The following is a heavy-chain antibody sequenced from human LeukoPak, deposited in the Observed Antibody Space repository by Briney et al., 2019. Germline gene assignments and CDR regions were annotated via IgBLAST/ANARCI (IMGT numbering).Heavy chain of an antibody. CDR1: GGSISSGGYY. V-gene: IGHV4-31*03. D-gene: IGHD3-22*01. J-gene: IGHJ3*02. CDR2: IYYSGST. Sequence: SQTLSLTCTVSGGSISSGGYYWSWIRQHPGKGLEWIGYIYYSGSTYYNPSLKSRVTTSVDTSKNQFSLKLSSVTAADTAVYYCARDGYYYDSSGPKPHAAFDIWGQGTMVTVSS. CDR3: ARDGYYYDSSGPKPHAAFDI.